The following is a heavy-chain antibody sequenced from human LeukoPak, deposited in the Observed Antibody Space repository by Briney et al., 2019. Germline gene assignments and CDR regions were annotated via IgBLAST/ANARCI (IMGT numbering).Heavy chain of an antibody. Sequence: ASVKVSCKASGYTFTSYGISWVRQAPGQGLEWVGWISAYNGNTNYAQRLQGRVTMTTDTSTRTVYMELRSLRSDDTAVYYCARRGGSSWYYFDYWGQGTLVTVSS. CDR3: ARRGGSSWYYFDY. CDR1: GYTFTSYG. CDR2: ISAYNGNT. J-gene: IGHJ4*02. D-gene: IGHD6-13*01. V-gene: IGHV1-18*01.